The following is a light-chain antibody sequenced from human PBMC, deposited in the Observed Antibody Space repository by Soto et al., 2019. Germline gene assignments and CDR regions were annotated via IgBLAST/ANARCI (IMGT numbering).Light chain of an antibody. CDR3: QERSNWPRLT. CDR2: DVS. Sequence: EIVLTQSPATLSLSPRERATLPCRASQSVSTSLAWYQQRPGQAPRLLIYDVSNRAAGVPARFSGSGSGTDFTLTISNLEPEDFAVYYCQERSNWPRLTFGGGTTVEIK. V-gene: IGKV3-11*01. CDR1: QSVSTS. J-gene: IGKJ4*01.